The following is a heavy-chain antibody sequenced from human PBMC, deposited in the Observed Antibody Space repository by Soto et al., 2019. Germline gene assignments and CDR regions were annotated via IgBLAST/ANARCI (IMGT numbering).Heavy chain of an antibody. CDR3: ARSSRTGYCSGGSCYIYWYFDL. V-gene: IGHV1-69*12. CDR2: IIPIFGTA. Sequence: QVQLVQSGAEVKKPGSSVKVSCKASGGTFSSYAISWVRQAPGQGLEWMGGIIPIFGTANYAQKFQGRVTITADESTSTDYMELSSLRSEDTAVYYWARSSRTGYCSGGSCYIYWYFDLWGRGTLVTVSS. CDR1: GGTFSSYA. J-gene: IGHJ2*01. D-gene: IGHD2-15*01.